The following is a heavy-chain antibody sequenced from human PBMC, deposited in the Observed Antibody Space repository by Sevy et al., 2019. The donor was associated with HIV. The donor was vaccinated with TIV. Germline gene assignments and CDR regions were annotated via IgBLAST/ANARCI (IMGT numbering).Heavy chain of an antibody. CDR3: ASQRGGYERLYYFDS. CDR1: GFTYS. CDR2: IRDSSATI. Sequence: GGSLRLACVASGFTYSMNWVRQAPGKGLEWVSYIRDSSATIHYADSVKGRFTISRDNAKNSLYLQMNTLRAEDTAVYYCASQRGGYERLYYFDSWGQGTLVTVSS. J-gene: IGHJ4*02. V-gene: IGHV3-48*01. D-gene: IGHD5-12*01.